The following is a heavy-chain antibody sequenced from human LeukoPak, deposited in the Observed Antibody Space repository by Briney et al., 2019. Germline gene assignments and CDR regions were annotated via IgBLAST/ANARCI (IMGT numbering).Heavy chain of an antibody. CDR1: GGSISSYY. J-gene: IGHJ4*02. Sequence: SETLSLTCTVSGGSISSYYWSWIRHPPGKGLECIGYIYYSGTTNYNPSLKSRVTISVDTSKNQFSLRLSSVTAADTAVYYCARAPFVEYNTAFFVWGQGTLVTVSS. CDR2: IYYSGTT. V-gene: IGHV4-59*01. D-gene: IGHD6-6*01. CDR3: ARAPFVEYNTAFFV.